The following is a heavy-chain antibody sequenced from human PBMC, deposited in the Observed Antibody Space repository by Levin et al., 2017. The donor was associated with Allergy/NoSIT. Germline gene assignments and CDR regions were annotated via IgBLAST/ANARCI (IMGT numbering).Heavy chain of an antibody. CDR2: ISGSGGST. CDR1: GFTFSSYA. D-gene: IGHD6-13*01. J-gene: IGHJ4*02. V-gene: IGHV3-23*01. Sequence: SGGSLRLSCAASGFTFSSYAMSWVRQAPGKGLEWVSAISGSGGSTYYADSVKGRFTISRDNSKNTLYLQMNSLRAEDTAVYYCAKNRAPNIAAAGHFDYWGQGTLVTVSS. CDR3: AKNRAPNIAAAGHFDY.